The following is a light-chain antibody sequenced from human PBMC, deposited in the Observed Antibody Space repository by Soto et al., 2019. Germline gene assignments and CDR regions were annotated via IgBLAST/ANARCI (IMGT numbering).Light chain of an antibody. J-gene: IGKJ1*01. CDR3: QQSYGLPWT. Sequence: DIQMTQSPSSLSASVGDRVTITCRASQSISSYLSWYQQKPGKAPKLLIYAASSLLSGVPSRFSGSGSGTDFTLTISSLQPEDFATYYCQQSYGLPWTFGQGTKVEIK. CDR2: AAS. CDR1: QSISSY. V-gene: IGKV1-39*01.